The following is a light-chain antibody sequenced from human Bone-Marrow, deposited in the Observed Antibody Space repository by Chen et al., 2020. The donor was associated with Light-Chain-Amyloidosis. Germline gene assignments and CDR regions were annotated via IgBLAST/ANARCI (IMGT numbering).Light chain of an antibody. CDR3: QVGDRSSDRPV. CDR1: KLSSKY. V-gene: IGLV3-1*01. CDR2: QTT. Sequence: SYELTQSTSVSVSPGQTASITCSGDKLSSKYVFWYQQKPGQAPVMVIYQTTKRPSGIPERLSGSNSGNPATLTISRVAAWDEADYYCQVGDRSSDRPVFGGGTKLTVL. J-gene: IGLJ3*02.